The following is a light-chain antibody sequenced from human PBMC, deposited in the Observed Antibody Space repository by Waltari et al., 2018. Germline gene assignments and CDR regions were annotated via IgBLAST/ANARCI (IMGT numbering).Light chain of an antibody. CDR1: QSVRSY. J-gene: IGKJ4*01. V-gene: IGKV3-11*01. CDR2: DAS. Sequence: EILLTQSPVTLSVSPGERATLSCKASQSVRSYLAWYQQKPGQAPRLLIYDASNRASGIPGRFSGSGSGTDFTLTISMVETEDFAVYYCQQLHDRPLNFGGGTKLEIK. CDR3: QQLHDRPLN.